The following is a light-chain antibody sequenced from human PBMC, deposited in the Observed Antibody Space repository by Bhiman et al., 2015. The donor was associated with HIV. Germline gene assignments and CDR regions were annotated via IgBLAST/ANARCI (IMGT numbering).Light chain of an antibody. CDR3: SSLTSSLTYV. Sequence: SALTQPASVSGSPGQSITISCIGTSSDLGGSNFVSWYRQHPGKAPELMIYDVSNRPSGVSNRFSGSKSGNTASLTISGLQAEDEADYYCSSLTSSLTYVFGTGTNGHRP. V-gene: IGLV2-14*03. CDR1: SSDLGGSNF. J-gene: IGLJ1*01. CDR2: DVS.